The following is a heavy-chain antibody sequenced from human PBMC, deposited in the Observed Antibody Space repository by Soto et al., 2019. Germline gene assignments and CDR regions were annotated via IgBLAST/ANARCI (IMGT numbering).Heavy chain of an antibody. V-gene: IGHV3-21*01. CDR2: IGTSGSYI. CDR3: ARGSAFIGLDY. D-gene: IGHD1-26*01. J-gene: IGHJ4*02. Sequence: SCKASGYTFNRYYMHWVRQAPGKGLEWVSSIGTSGSYIYDTDSVKGRFTISRDNTKDSLYLQMNSLRAEDTAIYYCARGSAFIGLDYWGQGTPVTVSS. CDR1: GYTFNRYY.